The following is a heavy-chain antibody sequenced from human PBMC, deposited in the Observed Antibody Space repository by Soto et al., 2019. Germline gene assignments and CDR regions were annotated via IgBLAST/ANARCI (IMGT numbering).Heavy chain of an antibody. D-gene: IGHD1-1*01. J-gene: IGHJ4*02. Sequence: GALVKVSCKASGYTFTSYAMNWVRQAPGQRLEWMGWINAGNGNTKYSQKFQGRVTITRDTSASTAYMELSSLRSEDTAIYYCVRGDNWSDEASDYWGQGTLVTVSS. CDR1: GYTFTSYA. V-gene: IGHV1-3*01. CDR2: INAGNGNT. CDR3: VRGDNWSDEASDY.